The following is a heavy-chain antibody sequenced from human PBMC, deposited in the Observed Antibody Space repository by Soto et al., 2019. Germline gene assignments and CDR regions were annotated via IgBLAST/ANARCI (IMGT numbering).Heavy chain of an antibody. CDR1: GGSVSSGSYY. J-gene: IGHJ6*02. V-gene: IGHV4-61*01. Sequence: KSSETLSLTCTVSGGSVSSGSYYWSWIRQPPGKGLEWIGYIYYSGSTNYNPSLKSRVTISVDTSKNQFSLKLSSVTAADTAVYYCARDRALWYYGSGNYYGMDVWGQGTTVTVSS. D-gene: IGHD3-10*01. CDR3: ARDRALWYYGSGNYYGMDV. CDR2: IYYSGST.